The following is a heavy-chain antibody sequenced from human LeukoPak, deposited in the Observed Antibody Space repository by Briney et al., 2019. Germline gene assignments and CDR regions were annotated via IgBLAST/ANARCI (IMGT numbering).Heavy chain of an antibody. Sequence: PSETLSLTSTVSGGSINSGPYYWTWIRQPAGKGLEWIGRVSTRGGGTYNPSLKSRVTMSLDTSKNHFSLRLSSVTVADTAVYFCARDLDSSETLDSWGQGTLVTVSS. V-gene: IGHV4-61*02. CDR2: VSTRGGG. CDR3: ARDLDSSETLDS. CDR1: GGSINSGPYY. D-gene: IGHD2-21*01. J-gene: IGHJ4*02.